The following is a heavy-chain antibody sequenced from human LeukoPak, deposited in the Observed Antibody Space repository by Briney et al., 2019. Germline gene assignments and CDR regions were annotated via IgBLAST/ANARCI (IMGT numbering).Heavy chain of an antibody. V-gene: IGHV3-23*01. CDR1: GFTFSSYA. D-gene: IGHD3-10*01. J-gene: IGHJ4*02. CDR2: ISGSGGST. CDR3: AKNLPFTMVRGVPY. Sequence: GGSLRLSCAASGFTFSSYAMTWVRQAPGKGLEWVSIISGSGGSTYYADSVKGRFTISRDNSKNTLYLQMNSLRAEDTAVYYCAKNLPFTMVRGVPYWGQGTLVTVSS.